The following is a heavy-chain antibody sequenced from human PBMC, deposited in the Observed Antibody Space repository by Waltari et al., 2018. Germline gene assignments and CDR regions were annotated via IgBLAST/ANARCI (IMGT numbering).Heavy chain of an antibody. J-gene: IGHJ4*02. Sequence: EVQLVESGGGLVKPGGSLRLSCAASGFTFSNYSMNWVRQAPGKGLGWVSSISSRSTYIDYTDSVKGRFTISRDNAKNSLYLQMNSLRAEDTAVYYCARDGSYWGQGTLVTVSS. CDR1: GFTFSNYS. CDR3: ARDGSY. CDR2: ISSRSTYI. V-gene: IGHV3-21*01.